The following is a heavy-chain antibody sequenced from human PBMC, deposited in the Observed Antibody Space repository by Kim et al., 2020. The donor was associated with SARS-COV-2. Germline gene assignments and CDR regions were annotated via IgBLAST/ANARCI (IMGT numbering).Heavy chain of an antibody. CDR3: AKDLSFSSASYRYFYASGSFRGAQEDAFDI. Sequence: GGSLRLSCAASGFTFSSYAMSWVRQAPGKGLEWVSTISGSGGSTYYADSVKGRFTISRDNSKNTLYLQMNSLRAEDTAVYYCAKDLSFSSASYRYFYASGSFRGAQEDAFDIWGQGTMVTVSS. J-gene: IGHJ3*02. V-gene: IGHV3-23*01. CDR1: GFTFSSYA. D-gene: IGHD3-10*01. CDR2: ISGSGGST.